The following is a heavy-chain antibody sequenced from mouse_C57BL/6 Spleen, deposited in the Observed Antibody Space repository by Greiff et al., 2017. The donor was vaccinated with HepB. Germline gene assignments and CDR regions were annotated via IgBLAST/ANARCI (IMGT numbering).Heavy chain of an antibody. CDR2: IYPGDGDT. CDR1: GYAFSSYW. J-gene: IGHJ2*01. V-gene: IGHV1-80*01. D-gene: IGHD2-3*01. Sequence: QVQLQQSGAELVKPGASVKISCKASGYAFSSYWMNWVKQRPGKGLEWIGQIYPGDGDTNYNGKFKGKATLTADKSSSTAYMQLSSLTSEDSAVYFCARKGDLGYDHYFDYWGQGTTLTVSS. CDR3: ARKGDLGYDHYFDY.